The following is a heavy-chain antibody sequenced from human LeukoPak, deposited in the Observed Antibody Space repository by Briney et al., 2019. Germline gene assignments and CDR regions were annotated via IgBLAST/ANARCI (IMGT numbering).Heavy chain of an antibody. CDR1: GFTFSSYW. D-gene: IGHD6-13*01. J-gene: IGHJ3*02. Sequence: GGSLRLSCAASGFTFSSYWMSWVRQAPGKGLEWVASIKQDGSEKYSVDSVKGRFTISRDNAKNSLYLQMNSLRAEDTAVYYCARDTYSKAFDIWGQGTMVTVSS. CDR3: ARDTYSKAFDI. V-gene: IGHV3-7*01. CDR2: IKQDGSEK.